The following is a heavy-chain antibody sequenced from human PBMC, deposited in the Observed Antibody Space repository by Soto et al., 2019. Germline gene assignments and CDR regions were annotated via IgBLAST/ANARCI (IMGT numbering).Heavy chain of an antibody. Sequence: GGSLRLSCAASGFTFSSYAMSWVRQAPGKGLEWVSVITGSGGSTYHADSVKGHFTISRDNSKNTLYLQMNSLRADDTAVYYCARIPATKYSYYYVMDVWGQGTTVTVSS. V-gene: IGHV3-23*01. CDR2: ITGSGGST. CDR3: ARIPATKYSYYYVMDV. CDR1: GFTFSSYA. J-gene: IGHJ6*02.